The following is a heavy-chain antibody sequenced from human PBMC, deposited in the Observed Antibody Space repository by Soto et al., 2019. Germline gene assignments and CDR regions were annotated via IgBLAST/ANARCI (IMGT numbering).Heavy chain of an antibody. Sequence: PSETLSLTCTVSGGSISSDGYYWSWIRQHPGKGLEWIGYIYYSGSTYYNPSLKSRVIISVDTSKNQFSLKLSSVTAADTAVYYCARSITAAGTGYFQHWGQGTLVTVSS. CDR2: IYYSGST. D-gene: IGHD6-13*01. CDR1: GGSISSDGYY. J-gene: IGHJ1*01. V-gene: IGHV4-31*03. CDR3: ARSITAAGTGYFQH.